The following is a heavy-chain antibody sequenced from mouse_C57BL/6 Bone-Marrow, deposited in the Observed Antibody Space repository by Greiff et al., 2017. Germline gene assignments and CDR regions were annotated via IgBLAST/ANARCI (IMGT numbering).Heavy chain of an antibody. CDR2: ISNGGGST. J-gene: IGHJ2*01. V-gene: IGHV5-12*01. CDR1: GFTFSDYY. CDR3: ARHPLTGGPFDY. Sequence: DVQLVESGGGLVQPGGSLKLSCAASGFTFSDYYMYWVRQTPEKRLEWVAYISNGGGSTYYPDTVKGRFTISRDNAKNTLYLQMSRLKSEDTAMYYCARHPLTGGPFDYWGQGTTLTVSS. D-gene: IGHD4-1*01.